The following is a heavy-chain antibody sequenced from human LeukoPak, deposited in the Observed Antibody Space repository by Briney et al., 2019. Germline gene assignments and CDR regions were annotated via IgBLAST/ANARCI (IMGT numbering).Heavy chain of an antibody. V-gene: IGHV1-69*05. Sequence: GASVKVSCKASGGTFNSYAISWVRQAPGQGLEWMGRIIPIFGTTNYAQKFQGRVTIITDESTGTAYMELSGLRSEDTALYYCASLLDYGDATVFDYWGQGTLVTVSS. J-gene: IGHJ4*02. CDR2: IIPIFGTT. CDR3: ASLLDYGDATVFDY. D-gene: IGHD4-17*01. CDR1: GGTFNSYA.